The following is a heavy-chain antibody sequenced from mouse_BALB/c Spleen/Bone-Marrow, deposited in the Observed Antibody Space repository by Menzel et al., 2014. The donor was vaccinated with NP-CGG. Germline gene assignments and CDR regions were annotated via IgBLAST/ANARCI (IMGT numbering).Heavy chain of an antibody. V-gene: IGHV3-6*02. D-gene: IGHD1-1*02. CDR2: INYDGTN. CDR3: GRARRNSYGPSDVAY. J-gene: IGHJ3*01. CDR1: GYSITSDHS. Sequence: PTKSLSLTCSVTGYSITSDHSWNWIRPSPGNKLEWMGYINYDGTNNYNPSLRNRFSITRDTSRNQFVLKLKSVTTEDSALYFWGRARRNSYGPSDVAYLGQGTIFTVS.